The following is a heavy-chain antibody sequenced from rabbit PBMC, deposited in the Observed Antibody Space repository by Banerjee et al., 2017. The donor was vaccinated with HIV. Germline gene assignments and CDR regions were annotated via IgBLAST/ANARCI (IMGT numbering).Heavy chain of an antibody. Sequence: QSLEESGGGLVTPGGTLTLTCTASGSDISSYNMCWVRQAPGKGLEWIGCIYIGNGRTYYASWAKGRFTIPSHNAQNTLYLQLNSLTAADTATYFCVREGDAAYAYAYFNLWGQGTLVTVS. V-gene: IGHV1S7*01. J-gene: IGHJ4*01. CDR1: GSDISSYN. D-gene: IGHD6-1*01. CDR3: VREGDAAYAYAYFNL. CDR2: IYIGNGRT.